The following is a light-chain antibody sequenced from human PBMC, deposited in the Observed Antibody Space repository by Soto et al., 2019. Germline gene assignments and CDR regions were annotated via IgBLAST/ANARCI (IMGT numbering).Light chain of an antibody. V-gene: IGKV1-33*01. J-gene: IGKJ2*01. CDR2: DAS. CDR1: QDISNY. Sequence: DLQMTQSPSSLSVSVGDRVTITCQASQDISNYLNWYQQKPGKAPKLLIYDASNLQTGVPSRFSGSGSGTDFSFTISSLQPEDIATYYCQQYDNLPYTFGQGTKLEIK. CDR3: QQYDNLPYT.